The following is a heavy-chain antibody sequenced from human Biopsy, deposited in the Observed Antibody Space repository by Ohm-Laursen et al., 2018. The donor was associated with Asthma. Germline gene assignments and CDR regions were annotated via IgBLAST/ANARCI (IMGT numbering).Heavy chain of an antibody. Sequence: PSETLSLTCAVYGGSFSGYYWSWIRQPPGKGLEWIGEINHSGSTNYNPSLKSRVTISVDTSKNQFSLKLSSVPAADTAVYYWARVVGGYFSSTSCYGGYYYGMDVWGQGTTVTVSS. CDR3: ARVVGGYFSSTSCYGGYYYGMDV. D-gene: IGHD2-2*01. CDR1: GGSFSGYY. J-gene: IGHJ6*02. V-gene: IGHV4-34*01. CDR2: INHSGST.